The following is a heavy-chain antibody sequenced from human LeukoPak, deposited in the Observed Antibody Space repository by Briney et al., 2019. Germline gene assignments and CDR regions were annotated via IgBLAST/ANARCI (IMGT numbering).Heavy chain of an antibody. V-gene: IGHV3-53*01. CDR2: IYSGGST. CDR3: ARVFYRWYFDY. CDR1: GFTVGNNY. Sequence: TGGSLRLSCAASGFTVGNNYMNWVRQAPGKGLEWVSVIYSGGSTYYADSVKGRFTISRDNSKNTLYLQMNSLRAEDTALYYCARVFYRWYFDYWGQGTLVTVSS. J-gene: IGHJ4*02.